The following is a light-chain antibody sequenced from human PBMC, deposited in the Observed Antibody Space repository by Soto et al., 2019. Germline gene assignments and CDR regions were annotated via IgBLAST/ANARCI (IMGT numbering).Light chain of an antibody. V-gene: IGKV1-39*01. CDR3: QASYSTPLT. CDR1: QSIGNY. Sequence: DIQMTQSPSSLSASIGDRVTLTCRSSQSIGNYLNWYQQKPGKAPSLLIHSASTLQSGVTSRVSGSGSGTDFTFTISGLQPDDVATYYCQASYSTPLTFGQGTRLE. CDR2: SAS. J-gene: IGKJ5*01.